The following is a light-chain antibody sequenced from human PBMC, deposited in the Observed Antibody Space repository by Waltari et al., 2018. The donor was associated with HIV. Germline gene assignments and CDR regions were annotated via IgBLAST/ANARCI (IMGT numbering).Light chain of an antibody. CDR2: DVS. CDR3: SSYTTGSTLV. Sequence: QSALTQPDSVSGSPGQSITISCTGTSSDVGGYDYVSWYQQDPGKAPKVIIYDVSKRPSGVSNRFSGSKSGNTASLTISGLQAEDEADYYCSSYTTGSTLVFGGGTTVTVL. J-gene: IGLJ3*02. V-gene: IGLV2-14*01. CDR1: SSDVGGYDY.